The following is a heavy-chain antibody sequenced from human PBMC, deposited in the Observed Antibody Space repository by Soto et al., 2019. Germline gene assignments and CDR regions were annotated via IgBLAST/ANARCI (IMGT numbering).Heavy chain of an antibody. CDR2: IYHSGSS. D-gene: IGHD6-13*01. CDR3: TREGLAVAGIEF. CDR1: GASINDSYW. V-gene: IGHV4-4*02. J-gene: IGHJ4*02. Sequence: QVQLQESGPGLVKPSGTLSLTCAVSGASINDSYWWSWVRQTPGKGLEWIGEIYHSGSSNYHPSLKSRVTMSVDKSTNHFSLKLSFVTAAETGFYYCTREGLAVAGIEFWGPGTLVTVSS.